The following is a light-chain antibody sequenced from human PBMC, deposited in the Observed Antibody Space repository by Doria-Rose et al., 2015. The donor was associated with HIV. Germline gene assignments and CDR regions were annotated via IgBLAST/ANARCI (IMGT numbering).Light chain of an antibody. CDR2: DGS. V-gene: IGKV3-20*01. J-gene: IGKJ1*01. CDR1: QRFSSTY. CDR3: HQYGTSWT. Sequence: EIVLTQSPGTLSLSPGDRATLSCRASQRFSSTYLAWYQQKSGQAPSLLIYDGSTRATGIPDRFSASGSGTDFTLTINRLEPEDFALYYCHQYGTSWTFGQGTKVEI.